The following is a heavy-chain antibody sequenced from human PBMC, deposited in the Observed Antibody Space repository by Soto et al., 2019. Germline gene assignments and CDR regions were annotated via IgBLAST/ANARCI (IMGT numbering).Heavy chain of an antibody. J-gene: IGHJ4*02. V-gene: IGHV4-59*01. CDR2: ISDSGST. Sequence: SETLSLTLTVSGGSISGYYWRWIRQPPGKGLEWTGYISDSGSTNYNPSLKSRVTISVDTSKNQFSLELSSVTAADTAIYCCARAEYRGAHSRGPIDCWGKGALVTVSS. CDR1: GGSISGYY. CDR3: ARAEYRGAHSRGPIDC. D-gene: IGHD4-4*01.